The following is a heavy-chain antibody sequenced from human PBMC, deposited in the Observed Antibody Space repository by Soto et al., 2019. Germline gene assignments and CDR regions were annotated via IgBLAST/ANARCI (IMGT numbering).Heavy chain of an antibody. D-gene: IGHD6-19*01. CDR1: GYTFTSYD. CDR2: MNPTSGNT. J-gene: IGHJ6*02. CDR3: ARVYSSGWYHYYGMDV. Sequence: QVQLVQSGAEVKKPGASVKVSCKASGYTFTSYDINWVRKATGQGLEWMGWMNPTSGNTGYARKFQGRVTMTRNTSISTAYMELSSLRSEDTAVYYCARVYSSGWYHYYGMDVWGQGTTVTVSS. V-gene: IGHV1-8*01.